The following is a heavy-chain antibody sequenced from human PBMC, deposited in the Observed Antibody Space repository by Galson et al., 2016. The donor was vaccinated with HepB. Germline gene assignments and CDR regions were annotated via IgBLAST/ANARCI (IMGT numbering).Heavy chain of an antibody. Sequence: SLRLSCAASGFTFSYFWMSWVRQSPGKGPEWVAIIKPDGTETYYVGSVKGRFTISRDNAENSLYLQMNSLRVEATAVYYCATAMGRGGTESWGQGTMVTVSS. V-gene: IGHV3-7*01. CDR3: ATAMGRGGTES. J-gene: IGHJ3*01. D-gene: IGHD3-10*01. CDR1: GFTFSYFW. CDR2: IKPDGTET.